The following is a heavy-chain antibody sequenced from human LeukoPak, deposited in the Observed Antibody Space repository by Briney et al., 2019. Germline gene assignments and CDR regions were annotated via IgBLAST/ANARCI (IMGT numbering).Heavy chain of an antibody. CDR1: GYTFTSYY. J-gene: IGHJ6*02. CDR3: ARARNAITIFGVVTVRGGMDV. D-gene: IGHD3-3*01. CDR2: INPSGGST. V-gene: IGHV1-46*01. Sequence: GASVKVSCKASGYTFTSYYMHWVRQAPGQGLEWMGIINPSGGSTSYAQKFQGRVTMTRNTSISTAYMELSSLRSEDTAVYYCARARNAITIFGVVTVRGGMDVWGQGTTVTVSS.